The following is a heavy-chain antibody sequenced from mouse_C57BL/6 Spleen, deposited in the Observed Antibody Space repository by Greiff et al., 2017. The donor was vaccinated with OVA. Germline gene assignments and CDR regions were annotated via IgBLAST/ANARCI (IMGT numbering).Heavy chain of an antibody. CDR1: GYTFTSYW. D-gene: IGHD3-2*02. V-gene: IGHV1-61*01. Sequence: QVQLQQPGAELVRPGSSVKLSCKASGYTFTSYWMDWVKQRPGQGLEWIGNIYPSDSETHYNQKFKDKATLTVDKSSSTAYMPLSSLTSEDSAVYYCARETQATHYFDYWGQGTTLTVSS. CDR2: IYPSDSET. J-gene: IGHJ2*01. CDR3: ARETQATHYFDY.